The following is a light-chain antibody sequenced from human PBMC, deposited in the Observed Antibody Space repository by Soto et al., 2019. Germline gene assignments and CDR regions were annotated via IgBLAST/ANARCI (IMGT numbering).Light chain of an antibody. CDR1: SFDVGGYNY. CDR2: EVS. J-gene: IGLJ1*01. CDR3: SAYAGSPYLYV. V-gene: IGLV2-8*01. Sequence: QSVLTQPPCASVSPGQSVTISCTGTSFDVGGYNYVSWYQQHPGKAPQVLMYEVSKRPSGVPDRFSGSKSGNTASLTVSGLQAEDEADYYCSAYAGSPYLYVFGSGTKATVL.